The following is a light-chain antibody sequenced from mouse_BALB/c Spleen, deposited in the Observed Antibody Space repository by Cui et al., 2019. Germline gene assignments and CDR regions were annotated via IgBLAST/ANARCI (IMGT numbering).Light chain of an antibody. CDR3: QQWSSNTPLT. J-gene: IGKJ5*01. CDR1: SSVSSSY. CDR2: SIS. V-gene: IGKV4-79*01. Sequence: QIVLTQSPAIMSASPGERVTMTCSASSSVSSSYLYWYQQKSGSSPKLWIYSISNLASGVPARFSGSGSGTSYSLTINSMEAEDAATYYCQQWSSNTPLTFGAGTKLELK.